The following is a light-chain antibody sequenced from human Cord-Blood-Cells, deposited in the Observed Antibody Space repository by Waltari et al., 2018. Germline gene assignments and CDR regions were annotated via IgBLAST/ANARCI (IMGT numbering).Light chain of an antibody. Sequence: DIQMTQFTSSLSASVGDRVTITWRASQNISSYLNWYQQKPGKAPKLLIYAASSLQSGVPSRFSGSGSGTDFTLTISSRHPEDFATYYCQQSYSTLTFGPGTKVDIK. J-gene: IGKJ3*01. CDR2: AAS. V-gene: IGKV1-39*01. CDR3: QQSYSTLT. CDR1: QNISSY.